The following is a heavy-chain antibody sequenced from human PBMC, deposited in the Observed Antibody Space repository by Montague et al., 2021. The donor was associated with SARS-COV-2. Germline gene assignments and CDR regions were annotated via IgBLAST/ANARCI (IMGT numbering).Heavy chain of an antibody. J-gene: IGHJ4*02. CDR3: ARDQRGSY. V-gene: IGHV4-59*01. CDR1: GGPISSYY. CDR2: IYYSGST. D-gene: IGHD3-10*01. Sequence: SETLSLTCTVSGGPISSYYWSWIRQPPGKGLEWIGYIYYSGSTNYNPSLKSRVTISVDTSKNQFSLKLSSVTAADTAVYYCARDQRGSYWGQGTLVTVSS.